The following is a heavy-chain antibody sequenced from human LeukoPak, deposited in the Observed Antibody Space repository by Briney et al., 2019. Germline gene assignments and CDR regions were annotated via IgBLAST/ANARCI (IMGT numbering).Heavy chain of an antibody. CDR2: IYPGDSDT. D-gene: IGHD1-1*01. V-gene: IGHV5-51*01. J-gene: IGHJ4*02. CDR1: GYSFTSYW. Sequence: GESLKVSCKGSGYSFTSYWIVWVRQMPGKGLEWMGIIYPGDSDTRYRPSFQGQVTISVDKSISTAYLQWSSLKASDTAMYYCARQDGNSKYYFDYWGQGTLVTVSS. CDR3: ARQDGNSKYYFDY.